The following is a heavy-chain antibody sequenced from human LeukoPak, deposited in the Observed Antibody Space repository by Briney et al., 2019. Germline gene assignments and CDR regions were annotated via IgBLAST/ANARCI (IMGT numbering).Heavy chain of an antibody. J-gene: IGHJ2*01. V-gene: IGHV3-20*04. D-gene: IGHD3-3*01. CDR2: IDWNGGST. CDR3: ARDGSRFLRYFDL. Sequence: GGSLRLSCAASGFTFDDYGMSWVRQAPGKGLEWVSGIDWNGGSTGYADSLKGRFTISRDNAKNSLYLQMNSLRAEDTALYYCARDGSRFLRYFDLWGRGTLVTVSS. CDR1: GFTFDDYG.